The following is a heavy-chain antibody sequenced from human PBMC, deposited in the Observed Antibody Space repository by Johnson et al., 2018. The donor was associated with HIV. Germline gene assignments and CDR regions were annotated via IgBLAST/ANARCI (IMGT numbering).Heavy chain of an antibody. J-gene: IGHJ3*02. CDR1: GFTFSNAW. D-gene: IGHD2-15*01. Sequence: VQLVESGGVLVKPGGSLRLSCAASGFTFSNAWMSWVRQAPGKGLEWVGRIKSKTDGGTTYYAAPVKGRFTISRDDSKNTLYLQMNSLKTEDTAVYYCTTDPSGGSPFEAFDIWGQGTMVTVSS. V-gene: IGHV3-15*01. CDR3: TTDPSGGSPFEAFDI. CDR2: IKSKTDGGTT.